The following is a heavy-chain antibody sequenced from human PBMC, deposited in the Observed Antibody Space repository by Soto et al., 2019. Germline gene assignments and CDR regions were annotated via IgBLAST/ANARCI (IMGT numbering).Heavy chain of an antibody. CDR2: IYYSGST. V-gene: IGHV4-61*01. CDR3: ARDSFRSSGDYYYYGMDV. D-gene: IGHD6-6*01. Sequence: SETLSLTCTVSGGSVSSGSYYWSWIRQPPGKGLEWIGYIYYSGSTNYNPSLKSRVTISVDTSKNQFSLKLSSVTAADTAVYYCARDSFRSSGDYYYYGMDVWGQGTTVTVSS. J-gene: IGHJ6*02. CDR1: GGSVSSGSYY.